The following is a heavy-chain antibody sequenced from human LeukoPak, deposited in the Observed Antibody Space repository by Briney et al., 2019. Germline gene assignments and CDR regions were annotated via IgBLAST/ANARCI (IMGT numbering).Heavy chain of an antibody. CDR1: GGSMTYYF. CDR3: ARESTTLGSPYYFDF. J-gene: IGHJ4*02. D-gene: IGHD1/OR15-1a*01. Sequence: NPLETLALTCTVSGGSMTYYFWSWVRQPAGKGLEWIGRIYTNDNSNYNPYLTSRVTMSIDTSKYQFSLRLRSVTAADTAIYYCARESTTLGSPYYFDFWGPGTRVTVPS. CDR2: IYTNDNS. V-gene: IGHV4-4*07.